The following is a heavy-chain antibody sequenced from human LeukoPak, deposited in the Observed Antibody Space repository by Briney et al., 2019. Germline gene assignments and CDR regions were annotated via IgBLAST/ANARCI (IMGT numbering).Heavy chain of an antibody. V-gene: IGHV3-9*01. CDR3: AKDFTFLERHQFDY. CDR2: ISWSSGTI. CDR1: GFTFGDYG. D-gene: IGHD3-3*01. J-gene: IGHJ4*02. Sequence: GGSLRLFCAASGFTFGDYGMHWVRQRPGKGLEWVSGISWSSGTIVYADFVKGRFTISRDNAKNALYLQMNNLRPDDTALYYCAKDFTFLERHQFDYWGQGTLVTVSS.